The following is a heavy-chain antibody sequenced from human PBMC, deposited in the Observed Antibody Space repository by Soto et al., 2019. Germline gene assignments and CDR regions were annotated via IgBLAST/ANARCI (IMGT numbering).Heavy chain of an antibody. CDR2: IYYSGST. D-gene: IGHD6-19*01. CDR1: GGSISSGTYY. CDR3: ARGNNSGFHWFDP. Sequence: SETLSLTCTVSGGSISSGTYYWSWIRQEPGKGPEWIGFIYYSGSTHYNPSLKSRVTVSVDTSKNQFSLILNSVTAADTAVYYCARGNNSGFHWFDPWGQGTLVT. J-gene: IGHJ5*02. V-gene: IGHV4-31*03.